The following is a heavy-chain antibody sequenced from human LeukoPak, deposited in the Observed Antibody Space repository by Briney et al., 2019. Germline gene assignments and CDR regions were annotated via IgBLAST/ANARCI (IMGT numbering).Heavy chain of an antibody. J-gene: IGHJ5*02. CDR3: AKDSSPIGFDP. Sequence: PGGSLRLSCAASGFNFMTYGMHWVRQAPGKGLEWVSAISGSGGSTYYADSVKGRFTISRDNSKNTLYLQMNSLRAEDTAVYYCAKDSSPIGFDPWGQGTLVTVSS. V-gene: IGHV3-23*01. CDR2: ISGSGGST. CDR1: GFNFMTYG. D-gene: IGHD3-22*01.